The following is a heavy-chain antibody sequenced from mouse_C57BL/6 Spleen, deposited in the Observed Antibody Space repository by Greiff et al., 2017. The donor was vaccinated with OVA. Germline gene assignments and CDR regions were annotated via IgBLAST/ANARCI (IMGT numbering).Heavy chain of an antibody. CDR1: GYAFTNYL. J-gene: IGHJ3*01. D-gene: IGHD2-2*01. Sequence: QVQLQQSGAELVRPGTSVKVSCKASGYAFTNYLIEWVKQRPGQGLEWIGVINPGSGGTNYNEKFKGKATLTADKSSSTAYMQLSSLTSEDSAVYFCARNYGYDSAWFAYWGQGTLVTVSA. CDR2: INPGSGGT. CDR3: ARNYGYDSAWFAY. V-gene: IGHV1-54*01.